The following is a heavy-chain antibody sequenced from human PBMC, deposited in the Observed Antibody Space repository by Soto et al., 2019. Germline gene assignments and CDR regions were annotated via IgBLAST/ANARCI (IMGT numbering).Heavy chain of an antibody. CDR2: ISYDGSNK. Sequence: GGSLRLSCAASGFTFSSYAMHWVRQAPGKGLEWVAVISYDGSNKYYADSVKGRFTISRDKSKNTLYLQMNSLRAEDTAVYYCAGGYCSGGSCYHYYYGMDVWGQGTTVTVSS. D-gene: IGHD2-15*01. V-gene: IGHV3-30-3*01. J-gene: IGHJ6*02. CDR3: AGGYCSGGSCYHYYYGMDV. CDR1: GFTFSSYA.